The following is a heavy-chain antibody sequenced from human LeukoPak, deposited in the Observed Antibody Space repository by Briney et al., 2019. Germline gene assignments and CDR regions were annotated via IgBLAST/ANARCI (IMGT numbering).Heavy chain of an antibody. V-gene: IGHV1-69*02. J-gene: IGHJ4*02. CDR1: GGTFSSYT. D-gene: IGHD3-22*01. Sequence: SVRVSCKASGGTFSSYTISWVRQAPGQGLEWMGRIIPILGIANYAQKFQGRVTITADKSTSTAYMELSSLRFEDTAVYYCASPYDSSGFTFDYWGQGTLVTVSS. CDR3: ASPYDSSGFTFDY. CDR2: IIPILGIA.